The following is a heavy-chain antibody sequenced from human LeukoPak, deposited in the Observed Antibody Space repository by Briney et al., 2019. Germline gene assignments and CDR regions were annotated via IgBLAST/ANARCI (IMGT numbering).Heavy chain of an antibody. CDR2: IWFDGSNK. CDR1: GFTFSNYG. J-gene: IGHJ6*02. V-gene: IGHV3-33*01. Sequence: PGGSLRLSCVSSGFTFSNYGMHWVRQAPGKGLEWVAQIWFDGSNKNYADSVKGRCSISRDNSKNTLFLQMNSLRAEDTAVYFCVRTLPAYVHGMDVGGQGTTVTVS. CDR3: VRTLPAYVHGMDV. D-gene: IGHD3-16*01.